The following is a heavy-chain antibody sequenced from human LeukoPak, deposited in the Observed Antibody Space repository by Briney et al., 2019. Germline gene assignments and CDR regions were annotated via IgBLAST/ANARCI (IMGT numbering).Heavy chain of an antibody. V-gene: IGHV6-1*01. Sequence: SQTLSLTCAISGDSVSSNSAAWNWIRQSPSRGLEWLGRTYYRSKWYNDYAVSVKSRITINPDTSKNQFSLKLSSVTAADTAVYYCAERDYGDYEEFDYWGQGTLVTVSS. CDR2: TYYRSKWYN. CDR3: AERDYGDYEEFDY. CDR1: GDSVSSNSAA. J-gene: IGHJ4*02. D-gene: IGHD4-17*01.